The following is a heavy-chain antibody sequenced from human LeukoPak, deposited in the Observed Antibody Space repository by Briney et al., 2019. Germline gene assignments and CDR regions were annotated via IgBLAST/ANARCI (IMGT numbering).Heavy chain of an antibody. D-gene: IGHD3-10*01. Sequence: PGGSLRLSCVASGFTFSTYSMNWVRQAPGKGLEWVSSISSSSNNIYYADSVKGRFTISRDNAKNSLYLQMDSLRAEDTAVYYCARDIRFGDFIDYWGQGTLVTVSS. J-gene: IGHJ4*02. CDR2: ISSSSNNI. CDR3: ARDIRFGDFIDY. V-gene: IGHV3-21*01. CDR1: GFTFSTYS.